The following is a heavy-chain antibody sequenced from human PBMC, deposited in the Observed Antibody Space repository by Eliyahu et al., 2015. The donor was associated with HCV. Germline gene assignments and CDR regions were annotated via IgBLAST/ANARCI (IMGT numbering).Heavy chain of an antibody. CDR3: ARDLSGWMTTVTTEDY. Sequence: QVQLVQSGAEVKKPGASVKVSCKASGYXXTSYYMHWVRQAPGQGLEWMGIINPSGGSTSYAQKFQGRVTMTRDTSTSTVYMELSSLRSEDTAVYYCARDLSGWMTTVTTEDYWGQGTLVTVSS. CDR1: GYXXTSYY. D-gene: IGHD4-17*01. J-gene: IGHJ4*02. CDR2: INPSGGST. V-gene: IGHV1-46*01.